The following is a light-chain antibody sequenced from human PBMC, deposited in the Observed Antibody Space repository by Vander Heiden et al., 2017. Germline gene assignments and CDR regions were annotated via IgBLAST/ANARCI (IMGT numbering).Light chain of an antibody. CDR2: GAA. CDR1: QSVSSN. Sequence: EIVMTQSPATPSVSPGERATLSCSPSQSVSSNLAWYQQKPGQDPRLLIYGAATRATGIPARCSGSGSGTEFTLTISSLQYEDFAVYYCQQYNNWPPITFGQGTRLEIK. J-gene: IGKJ5*01. CDR3: QQYNNWPPIT. V-gene: IGKV3-15*01.